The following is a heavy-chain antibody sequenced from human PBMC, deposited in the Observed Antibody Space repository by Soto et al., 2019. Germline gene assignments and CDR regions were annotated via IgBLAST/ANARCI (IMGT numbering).Heavy chain of an antibody. CDR3: ATERAARGIDY. Sequence: EVRLLESGGGLVQPGGSLRLSCAASGFTYTNYAMTWVRQTPGKGLEWVSTISTSGGNRYYADSVKGRFTIPRDNSENTVYLQMNSLRVDDTALYYGATERAARGIDYWGPGTLVTVSS. CDR1: GFTYTNYA. D-gene: IGHD6-6*01. J-gene: IGHJ4*02. CDR2: ISTSGGNR. V-gene: IGHV3-23*01.